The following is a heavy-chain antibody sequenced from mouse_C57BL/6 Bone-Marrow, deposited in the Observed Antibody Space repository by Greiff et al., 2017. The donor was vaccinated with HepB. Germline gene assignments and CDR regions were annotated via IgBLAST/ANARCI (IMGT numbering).Heavy chain of an antibody. CDR2: ICGGGST. Sequence: VMLVESGPGLVAPSQSLSITCTVSGFSLTSYGVDWVRQPPGKGLEWLGVICGGGSTNYNSALMSRLSIRKDNSKTQVFLKKNSLQTDDTAMYYCAKHRGRGYFCVWGTGTTVTVSS. J-gene: IGHJ1*03. V-gene: IGHV2-9*01. CDR1: GFSLTSYG. CDR3: AKHRGRGYFCV.